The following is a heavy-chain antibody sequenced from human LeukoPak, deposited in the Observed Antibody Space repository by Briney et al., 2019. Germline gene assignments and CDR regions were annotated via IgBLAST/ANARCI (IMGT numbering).Heavy chain of an antibody. D-gene: IGHD5-12*01. J-gene: IGHJ4*02. V-gene: IGHV3-21*04. CDR3: AKDLLAATIDYYFDY. CDR1: GFTFSSYS. Sequence: GGSLRLSCAASGFTFSSYSINWVRQAPGKGLEWVSSISSRSNYIYYADSVKGRFTISRDNSKNTLYVQMNSLRAEDTAVYYCAKDLLAATIDYYFDYWGQGTLVTVSS. CDR2: ISSRSNYI.